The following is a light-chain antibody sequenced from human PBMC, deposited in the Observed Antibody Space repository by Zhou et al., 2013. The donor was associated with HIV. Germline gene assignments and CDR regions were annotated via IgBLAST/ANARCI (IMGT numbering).Light chain of an antibody. CDR2: AAS. CDR3: QQRSDWPPAYI. CDR1: QSISGSY. V-gene: IGKV3D-20*02. Sequence: EIVLTQSPDTLSLSPGERATLSCRASQSISGSYLAWYQQKPGQAPRLLIYAASNRATGIPARFSGTGSGTDFTLTISSLEPEDFAVYYCQQRSDWPPAYIFGQGTKLEI. J-gene: IGKJ2*01.